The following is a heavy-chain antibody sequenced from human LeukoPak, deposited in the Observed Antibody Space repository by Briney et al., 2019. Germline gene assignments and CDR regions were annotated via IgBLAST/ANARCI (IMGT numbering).Heavy chain of an antibody. CDR2: MNPNSGNT. V-gene: IGHV1-8*02. Sequence: ASVKVSCKASGYTFTSYAMNWVRQAPGQGLEWMGWMNPNSGNTGYAQKFQGRVTVTVDKSSRTAYMEMSSLRSDDTVVYYCGYNDDYNYYYIDVWGEGTTVIVSS. CDR1: GYTFTSYA. J-gene: IGHJ6*03. CDR3: GYNDDYNYYYIDV. D-gene: IGHD3-16*01.